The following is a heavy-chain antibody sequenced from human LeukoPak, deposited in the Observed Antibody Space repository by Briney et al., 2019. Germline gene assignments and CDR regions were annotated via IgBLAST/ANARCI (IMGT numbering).Heavy chain of an antibody. V-gene: IGHV3-23*01. J-gene: IGHJ4*02. Sequence: GGSLRLSCAASGFTFSSYGISWVRQAPGKGLEWVSFISGTGGSTYYADSVKGRFTISRDNSRNTLYLQMNSLRAEDTAVYYCATATTPTISRHYFDSWGQGTLVTVSS. CDR3: ATATTPTISRHYFDS. D-gene: IGHD5-24*01. CDR1: GFTFSSYG. CDR2: ISGTGGST.